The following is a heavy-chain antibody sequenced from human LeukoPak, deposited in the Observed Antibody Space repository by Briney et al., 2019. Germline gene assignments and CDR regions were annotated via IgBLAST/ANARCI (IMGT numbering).Heavy chain of an antibody. V-gene: IGHV4-59*01. Sequence: SETLSLTCTVSGGPISSYYWSWIRQPPGKGLEWIGYIYYSGSTNYNPSLKSRVTISVDTSKNQFSLKLSSVTAADTAVYYCARVFAGDAFDIWGQGTMVTVSS. CDR1: GGPISSYY. CDR3: ARVFAGDAFDI. J-gene: IGHJ3*02. CDR2: IYYSGST.